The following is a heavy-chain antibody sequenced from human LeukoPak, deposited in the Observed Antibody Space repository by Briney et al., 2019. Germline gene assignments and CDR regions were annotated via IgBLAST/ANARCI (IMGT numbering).Heavy chain of an antibody. V-gene: IGHV4-59*11. J-gene: IGHJ4*02. D-gene: IGHD3-22*01. CDR2: ISDSGST. CDR1: GGSLSTHH. CDR3: ARGYDSSAYYPFNY. Sequence: SETLSFTCVVSGGSLSTHHWSWIRQSPGRGLEWIGYISDSGSTNYNPSLKSRVTISVDTSKNQFSLMLSSVTAADTAVYYCARGYDSSAYYPFNYWGQGTLVTVS.